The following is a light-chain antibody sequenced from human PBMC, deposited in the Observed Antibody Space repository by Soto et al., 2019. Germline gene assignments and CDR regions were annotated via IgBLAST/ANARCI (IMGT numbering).Light chain of an antibody. CDR3: SSYTSKSSLI. CDR2: EVG. Sequence: QSALTQPASVSGSPGQSITISCSGTSSDVGGYKYVSWYQQHPGKAPKLMIYEVGNRPSGVSQRFSGSKSGNTASLTISGLQAEDEADYYCSSYTSKSSLIFGGGTKLTVL. V-gene: IGLV2-14*01. J-gene: IGLJ2*01. CDR1: SSDVGGYKY.